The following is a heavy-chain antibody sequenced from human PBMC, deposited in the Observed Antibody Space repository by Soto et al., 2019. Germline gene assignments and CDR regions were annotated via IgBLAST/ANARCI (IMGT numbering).Heavy chain of an antibody. J-gene: IGHJ5*02. CDR1: GSSLSTSGMC. D-gene: IGHD2-15*01. CDR2: IDWDDDK. Sequence: SGPTLVNPTQTLTLTCTFSGSSLSTSGMCVSWISQPPGKALEWLALIDWDDDKYYSTSLKTRLTISKDTSKNQVVLTMTNMDPVDTATYYCARAPAFVSGGSCQEGWFDPWGQGTLVTVSS. V-gene: IGHV2-70*01. CDR3: ARAPAFVSGGSCQEGWFDP.